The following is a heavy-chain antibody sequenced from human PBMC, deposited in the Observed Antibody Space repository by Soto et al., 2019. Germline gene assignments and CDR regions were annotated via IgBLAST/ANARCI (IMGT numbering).Heavy chain of an antibody. D-gene: IGHD1-26*01. J-gene: IGHJ4*02. V-gene: IGHV1-2*02. CDR1: GFTFTGYF. CDR3: AILAGATSSDY. Sequence: ASVKVSCKASGFTFTGYFMHWVRQAPGQGLEWMGWINSNSGGTNYAQKFQGRVTMTRDTSISTAYMELSRLRSDDTAVYYCAILAGATSSDYWGPGTLVTVSS. CDR2: INSNSGGT.